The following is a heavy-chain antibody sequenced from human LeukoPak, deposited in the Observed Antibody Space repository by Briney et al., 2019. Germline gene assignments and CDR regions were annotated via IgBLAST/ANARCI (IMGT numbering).Heavy chain of an antibody. D-gene: IGHD2-2*01. J-gene: IGHJ3*02. CDR3: ARVKCTSCYVGAFDI. CDR2: INPNSGGT. Sequence: ASVKVSCKASGYTFTDYYMHWVRQAPGQGLEWMGWINPNSGGTNYAQKFQGRVTMTRDTSFSTAYMELSRLRSDDTAVYYCARVKCTSCYVGAFDIWGQGTMVTVSS. CDR1: GYTFTDYY. V-gene: IGHV1-2*02.